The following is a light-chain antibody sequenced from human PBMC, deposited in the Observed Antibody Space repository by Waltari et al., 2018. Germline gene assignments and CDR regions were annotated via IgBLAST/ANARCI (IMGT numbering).Light chain of an antibody. V-gene: IGKV3-20*01. CDR3: QHYGSSRYT. CDR1: EIMSSSY. Sequence: EIVLTQSPGPLSLSPGESATLSCRASEIMSSSYLAWDQQRPGQAPRLLIYGASSRATGIPDRFSGSGSGTDFTLTISRLEPEDIAVYFCQHYGSSRYTFGQGTKLEI. CDR2: GAS. J-gene: IGKJ2*01.